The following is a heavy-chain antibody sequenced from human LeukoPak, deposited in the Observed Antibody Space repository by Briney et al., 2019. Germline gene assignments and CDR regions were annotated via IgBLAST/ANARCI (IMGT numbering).Heavy chain of an antibody. Sequence: KPSETLSLTCSVSGASISNDNYYWGWIRQPPGKGLEWIASIYYSGNTYNNPSLKSRVTISVDTSKNQISLKLSSVTAADTAVYYCARDLLRQDYGSIHYGMDVWGQGTTVTVSS. D-gene: IGHD4-17*01. J-gene: IGHJ6*02. CDR3: ARDLLRQDYGSIHYGMDV. CDR1: GASISNDNYY. V-gene: IGHV4-39*07. CDR2: IYYSGNT.